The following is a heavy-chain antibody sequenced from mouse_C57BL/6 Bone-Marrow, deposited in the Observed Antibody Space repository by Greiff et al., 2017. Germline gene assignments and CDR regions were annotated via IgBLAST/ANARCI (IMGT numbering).Heavy chain of an antibody. CDR1: GYTFTSYC. D-gene: IGHD1-1*01. CDR2: INPSSGYT. J-gene: IGHJ3*01. CDR3: ARDYYGSAFAY. V-gene: IGHV1-7*01. Sequence: VQLQQSGAELVKPGASVKLSCKASGYTFTSYCMPWVNQRPDTSLEWIGDINPSSGYTNYKQKFKDKATLTADKSSSTAYMQLSSLTSEDSAVYYCARDYYGSAFAYWGQGTLVTVSA.